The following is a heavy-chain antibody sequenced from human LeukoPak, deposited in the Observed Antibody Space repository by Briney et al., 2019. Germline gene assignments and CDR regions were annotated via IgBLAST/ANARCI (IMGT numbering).Heavy chain of an antibody. CDR1: GGSISSYY. D-gene: IGHD3-10*01. J-gene: IGHJ3*02. V-gene: IGHV4-59*12. Sequence: SETLSLTCTVSGGSISSYYWSWIRQPPGKGLEWIGNIFYSGSTYYSPSLKSRVTISLDTSRNQFFLKLNSVTAADTAVYYCAKSNGYGLVDIWGQGTMVTVSS. CDR3: AKSNGYGLVDI. CDR2: IFYSGST.